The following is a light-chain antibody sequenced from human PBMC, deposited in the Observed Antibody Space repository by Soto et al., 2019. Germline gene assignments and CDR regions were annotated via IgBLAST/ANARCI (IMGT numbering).Light chain of an antibody. J-gene: IGLJ2*01. CDR1: SSDVGRYNY. Sequence: QSVLTQPASVSGSPGQSITISCTGTSSDVGRYNYVSWYQQHPGKAPKLMIYDVNNRPSGVSNRFSGSKSGNTASLTISGLQAEDDADYYCSSYTSSSTRVVFGGGTKLTVL. CDR2: DVN. V-gene: IGLV2-14*01. CDR3: SSYTSSSTRVV.